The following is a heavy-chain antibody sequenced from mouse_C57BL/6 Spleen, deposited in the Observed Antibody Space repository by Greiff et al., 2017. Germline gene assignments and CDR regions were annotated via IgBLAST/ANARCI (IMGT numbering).Heavy chain of an antibody. CDR1: GYTFTSYW. D-gene: IGHD1-1*01. Sequence: QVQLQQSGAELVMPGASVKLSCKASGYTFTSYWMHWVKQRPGQGLEWIGEIDPSDSYTNYNQKFKGKSTLTVDKSSSTAYMQLSSLTSEDSAVYYCARSTTVVANWYFDVWGTGTTVTVSS. CDR3: ARSTTVVANWYFDV. J-gene: IGHJ1*03. V-gene: IGHV1-69*01. CDR2: IDPSDSYT.